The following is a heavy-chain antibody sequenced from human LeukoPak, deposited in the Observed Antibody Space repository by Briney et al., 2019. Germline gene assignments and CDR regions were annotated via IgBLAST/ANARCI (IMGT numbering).Heavy chain of an antibody. Sequence: GGSLRLSCAASGLTFSSYWMHWVRQAPGKGLVWVSRLNSDGSSTTYAESVKGRFTISRDNARNTLYLQMNSLRAEDTAVYYCAGGGSYGYGDYWGQGTLVTVSS. D-gene: IGHD5-18*01. CDR1: GLTFSSYW. J-gene: IGHJ4*02. CDR2: LNSDGSST. CDR3: AGGGSYGYGDY. V-gene: IGHV3-74*01.